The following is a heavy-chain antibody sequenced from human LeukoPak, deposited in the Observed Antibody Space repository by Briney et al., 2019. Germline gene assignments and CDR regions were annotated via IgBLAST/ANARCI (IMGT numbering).Heavy chain of an antibody. Sequence: GGSLRLSCAASGFTVSSNYMSWVRQAPGKGLEWVSVIYSGGSTYYADSVKGRFTISRDNSKNTLYLQMNSLRAEDTAVYYCARSKSGYEPLDYWGQGTLVTVSS. CDR3: ARSKSGYEPLDY. J-gene: IGHJ4*02. CDR1: GFTVSSNY. D-gene: IGHD5-12*01. CDR2: IYSGGST. V-gene: IGHV3-66*01.